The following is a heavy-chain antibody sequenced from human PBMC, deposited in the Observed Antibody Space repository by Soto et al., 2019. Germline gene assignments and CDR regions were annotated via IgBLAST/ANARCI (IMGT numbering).Heavy chain of an antibody. CDR2: IWYDGGNK. CDR1: GFTFSGYG. D-gene: IGHD7-27*01. CDR3: TRGSGYNYYYMDV. J-gene: IGHJ6*03. Sequence: GGSLRLSCAASGFTFSGYGMHWVRQAPGKGLEWVALIWYDGGNKYCADSVKGRFTISRDNSMNTLYLQMNSLRAEDTAVYYCTRGSGYNYYYMDVWGKGTTVTFSS. V-gene: IGHV3-33*01.